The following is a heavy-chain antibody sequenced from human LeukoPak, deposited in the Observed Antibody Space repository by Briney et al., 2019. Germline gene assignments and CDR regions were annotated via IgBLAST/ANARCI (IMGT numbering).Heavy chain of an antibody. Sequence: SETLSLTCAVYGGSFSGYYWSWIRQPPGKGLEWIGEINHSGSTNYNPSLKSRVTISVDTSKNQFSLKLSSVTAADKAVYYCARGRNMNVSQRKNWFDPWGQGTLVTVSS. J-gene: IGHJ5*02. CDR1: GGSFSGYY. CDR2: INHSGST. CDR3: ARGRNMNVSQRKNWFDP. V-gene: IGHV4-34*01. D-gene: IGHD2/OR15-2a*01.